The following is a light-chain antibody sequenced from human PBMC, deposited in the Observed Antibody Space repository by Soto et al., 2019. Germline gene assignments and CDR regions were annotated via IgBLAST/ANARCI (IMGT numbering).Light chain of an antibody. V-gene: IGKV3-15*01. CDR3: QQYNNWPLT. Sequence: EIVLTQSPGTLSLSPGERATLSCRASQSVSSSYLAWYQQKPGQAPRLLIYGASTRATGIPARFSGSGSGTEFTLTISSLQSEDFAVYYCQQYNNWPLTFG. CDR1: QSVSSSY. CDR2: GAS. J-gene: IGKJ4*01.